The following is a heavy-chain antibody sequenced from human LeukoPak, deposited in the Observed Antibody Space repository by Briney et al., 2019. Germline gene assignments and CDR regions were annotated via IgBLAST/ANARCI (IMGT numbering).Heavy chain of an antibody. CDR3: AKGNYGDYENHGYFDY. Sequence: GGSLRLSCAASGFTFSSHSMNWVRQAPGKGLELISYIDISGSTIYYADSVKGRFTISRDNSKNTLYLQMNSLRAEDTAVYYCAKGNYGDYENHGYFDYWGQGTLVTVSS. J-gene: IGHJ4*02. D-gene: IGHD4-17*01. CDR1: GFTFSSHS. V-gene: IGHV3-48*01. CDR2: IDISGSTI.